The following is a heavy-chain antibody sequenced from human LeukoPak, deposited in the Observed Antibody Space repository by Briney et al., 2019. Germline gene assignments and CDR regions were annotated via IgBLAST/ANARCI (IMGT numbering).Heavy chain of an antibody. CDR1: GFTFDDYA. D-gene: IGHD2-2*01. J-gene: IGHJ5*02. CDR2: ISWNSGSI. CDR3: AKGLGIVVVPAAMAFDP. V-gene: IGHV3-9*01. Sequence: GRSLRLSCAASGFTFDDYAMHWVRQAPGKGLEWVSGISWNSGSIGYADSVKGRFTISRDNAKNSPYLQMNSLRAEDTALYYCAKGLGIVVVPAAMAFDPWGQGTLVTVSS.